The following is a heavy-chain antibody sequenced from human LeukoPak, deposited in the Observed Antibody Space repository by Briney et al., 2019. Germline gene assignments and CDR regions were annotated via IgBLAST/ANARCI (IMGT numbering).Heavy chain of an antibody. CDR2: TYYSGST. D-gene: IGHD2/OR15-2a*01. CDR3: ARDSVIVVSSGAFDI. CDR1: TRSISSSSYY. Sequence: SETLSLTCTVSTRSISSSSYYWGWIRQPPGKGLEWTGRTYYSGSTYDNPSLKSRVTISVDTSKNQFSLKLSSVTAADTAVYYCARDSVIVVSSGAFDIWGQGTMVTVSS. V-gene: IGHV4-39*07. J-gene: IGHJ3*02.